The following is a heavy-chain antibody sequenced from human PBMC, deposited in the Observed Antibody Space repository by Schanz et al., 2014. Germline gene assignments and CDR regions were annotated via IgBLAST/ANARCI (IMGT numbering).Heavy chain of an antibody. CDR2: IIPVHNIA. CDR1: GGTFSSYT. V-gene: IGHV1-69*02. D-gene: IGHD3-10*01. CDR3: ARGRGFYDY. J-gene: IGHJ4*02. Sequence: QLQLVQSGAEVKKPGSSVKVSCKLSGGTFSSYTISWMRQAPGQGLEWMGKIIPVHNIAAYAQRFQGRVSITADTSTNTAYMELNSLTSEDTAVHYCARGRGFYDYWGQGTLVTVSS.